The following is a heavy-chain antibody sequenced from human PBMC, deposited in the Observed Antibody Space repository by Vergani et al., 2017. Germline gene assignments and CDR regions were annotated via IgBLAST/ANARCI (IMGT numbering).Heavy chain of an antibody. V-gene: IGHV5-51*01. CDR2: IYPGDSEV. Sequence: EKQLVQSGSETKKPGASLKISCQAFGYIFSNFWIGWVRQRPGRGLEWMGIIYPGDSEVKSNPTFRGQVIFSVDTSVNTSYLQWRSQQASANATYFCASGGHGSENGGALQLWGQGTNITVSS. D-gene: IGHD3-10*01. CDR3: ASGGHGSENGGALQL. CDR1: GYIFSNFW. J-gene: IGHJ3*01.